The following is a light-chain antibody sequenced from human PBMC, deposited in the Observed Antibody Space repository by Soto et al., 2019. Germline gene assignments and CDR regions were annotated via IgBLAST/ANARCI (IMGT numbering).Light chain of an antibody. Sequence: DIQMTQSPSSLSASVGDRVTITCRASQVIRNDLAWYQQKPGKAPKLLIYAASNLESGVPSRFSSSGSGTEFTLTISSLQTEDFATYYCLQQNTYPWAFGQGTKVELK. CDR3: LQQNTYPWA. V-gene: IGKV1-17*01. J-gene: IGKJ1*01. CDR2: AAS. CDR1: QVIRND.